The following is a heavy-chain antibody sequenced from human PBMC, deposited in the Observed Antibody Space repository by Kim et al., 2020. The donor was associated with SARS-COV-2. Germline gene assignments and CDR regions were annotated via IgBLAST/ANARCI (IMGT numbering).Heavy chain of an antibody. J-gene: IGHJ6*03. CDR1: GGSFSGYY. Sequence: SETLSLTCAVYGGSFSGYYWSWIRQPPGKGLEWIGEINHSGSTNYNPSLKSRVTISVDTSKNQFSLKLSSVTAADTAVYYCARSRRLLVKFYYYYYYYMDVWGKGTTVTVSS. D-gene: IGHD6-25*01. CDR3: ARSRRLLVKFYYYYYYYMDV. V-gene: IGHV4-34*01. CDR2: INHSGST.